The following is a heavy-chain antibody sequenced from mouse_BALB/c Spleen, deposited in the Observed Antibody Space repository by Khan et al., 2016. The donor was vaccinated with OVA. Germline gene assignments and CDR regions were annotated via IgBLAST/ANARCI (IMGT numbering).Heavy chain of an antibody. Sequence: QVQLKESGPGLVAPSQSLSITCTVSGFSLSRYNIHWVRQHPGKGLEWLGMIWGGGGTDYNSTLKIRLSISKDNSKSQVFLKMNSLQTDDTAMYYGARAYYSHDGYYAMDYWGQGTSVTVSS. CDR2: IWGGGGT. CDR3: ARAYYSHDGYYAMDY. D-gene: IGHD2-12*01. V-gene: IGHV2-6-4*01. CDR1: GFSLSRYN. J-gene: IGHJ4*01.